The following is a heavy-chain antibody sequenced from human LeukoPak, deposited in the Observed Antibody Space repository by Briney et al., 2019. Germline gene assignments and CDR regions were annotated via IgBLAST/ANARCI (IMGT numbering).Heavy chain of an antibody. CDR3: AKDPPPSYYDILTGYSYYFDY. V-gene: IGHV3-23*01. Sequence: PGGSLRLSCAASGFTFSSYAMSWVRQAPGKGLEWVSAISGSGGSTYYADSVKGRFTISRDNSKNTLYLQMNSLRAEDTAVYYCAKDPPPSYYDILTGYSYYFDYWGQGTLVTVSS. D-gene: IGHD3-9*01. J-gene: IGHJ4*02. CDR2: ISGSGGST. CDR1: GFTFSSYA.